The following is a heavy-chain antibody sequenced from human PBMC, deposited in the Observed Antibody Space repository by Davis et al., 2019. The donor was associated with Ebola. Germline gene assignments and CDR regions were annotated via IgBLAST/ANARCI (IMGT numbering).Heavy chain of an antibody. CDR1: GFTFSGSA. D-gene: IGHD3-3*01. J-gene: IGHJ4*02. Sequence: PGGSLRLSCAASGFTFSGSAMHWVRQASGKGLEWVGRIRSKANSYATAYAASVKGRFTISRDDSKNTAYLQMNSLKTEDTAVYYCTSGVVTADYWDQGSLVTVSS. CDR2: IRSKANSYAT. CDR3: TSGVVTADY. V-gene: IGHV3-73*01.